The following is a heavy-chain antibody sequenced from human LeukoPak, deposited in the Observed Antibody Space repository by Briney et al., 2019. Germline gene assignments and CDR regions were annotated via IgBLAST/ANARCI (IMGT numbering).Heavy chain of an antibody. Sequence: SVKVSCKASGGTFSSYAISWVRQAPGQGLEWMGGIIPIFGTANYAQKFQGRVTITTDESTSTAYMELSSLRSEDTAVYYCAAEVTYGGNSVLVYWGQGTLVTVSS. CDR3: AAEVTYGGNSVLVY. J-gene: IGHJ4*02. D-gene: IGHD4-23*01. CDR2: IIPIFGTA. CDR1: GGTFSSYA. V-gene: IGHV1-69*05.